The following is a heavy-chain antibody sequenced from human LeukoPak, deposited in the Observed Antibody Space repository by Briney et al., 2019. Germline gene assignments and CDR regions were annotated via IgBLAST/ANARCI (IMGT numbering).Heavy chain of an antibody. CDR3: ARGGGSSSWYLSDY. CDR2: ISSSSSYI. D-gene: IGHD6-13*01. V-gene: IGHV3-21*01. CDR1: GFTFSSYS. J-gene: IGHJ4*02. Sequence: GGSLRLSCAASGFTFSSYSMNWVRQAPGKGLEWVSSISSSSSYIYCADSVKGRFTISRDNAKNSLYPQMNSLRAEDTAVYYCARGGGSSSWYLSDYWGQGTLATVSS.